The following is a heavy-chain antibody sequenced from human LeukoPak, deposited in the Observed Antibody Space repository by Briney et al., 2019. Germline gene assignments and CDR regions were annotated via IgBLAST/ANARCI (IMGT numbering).Heavy chain of an antibody. CDR2: ISASSGST. D-gene: IGHD3-3*01. CDR3: AKDQFLAWSYET. CDR1: GFTFSNYA. J-gene: IGHJ4*02. Sequence: GGSLRLSCAASGFTFSNYAMSWVRQAPGKGLEWVSGISASSGSTYYAASVKGRFTISRDNSKNTLYLQMNSLRAEDTAVYYCAKDQFLAWSYETWGQGTLVTVSS. V-gene: IGHV3-23*01.